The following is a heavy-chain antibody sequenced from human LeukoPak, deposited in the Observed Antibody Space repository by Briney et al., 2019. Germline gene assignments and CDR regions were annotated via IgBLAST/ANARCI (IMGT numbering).Heavy chain of an antibody. CDR2: IIPIFGTA. CDR1: GGTFRIYA. V-gene: IGHV1-69*05. J-gene: IGHJ4*02. Sequence: SLKVSCKASGGTFRIYAISWVRQAPGQGLEWMGGIIPIFGTANDAQKFQGSVKMTKHESTSPDYMEMSSLRSEDTAVYYCARGGHDILTGYYFPLDYWGQGTLVTVSS. D-gene: IGHD3-9*01. CDR3: ARGGHDILTGYYFPLDY.